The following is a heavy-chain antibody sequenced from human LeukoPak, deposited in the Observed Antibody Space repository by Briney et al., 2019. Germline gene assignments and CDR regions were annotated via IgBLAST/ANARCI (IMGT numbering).Heavy chain of an antibody. J-gene: IGHJ4*02. CDR2: ISSSSSYI. V-gene: IGHV3-21*01. CDR3: ALQGGSGSYYNY. CDR1: GFTFSSYS. Sequence: PGGSLRLSCAASGFTFSSYSMNWVRQAPGKGLEWVSSISSSSSYIYYADSVKGRFTISRDNAKNSLYLQMNSLRAEDTAVYYCALQGGSGSYYNYWGQGTLVTVSS. D-gene: IGHD3-10*01.